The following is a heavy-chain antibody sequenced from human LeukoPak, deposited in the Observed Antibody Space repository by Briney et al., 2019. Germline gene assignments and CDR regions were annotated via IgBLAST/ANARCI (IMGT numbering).Heavy chain of an antibody. CDR1: EYTFTSYY. J-gene: IGHJ3*02. V-gene: IGHV1-46*01. CDR2: INPSGGST. CDR3: ARMDLGNSYGYGGHDAFDI. D-gene: IGHD5-18*01. Sequence: PWASVKVSCKASEYTFTSYYMHWVRQVPGQGLEWMGLINPSGGSTSYAQKFQGRVTMTRDTSTSTVYMELSSLRSEDTAVYYCARMDLGNSYGYGGHDAFDIWGQGTMVTVSS.